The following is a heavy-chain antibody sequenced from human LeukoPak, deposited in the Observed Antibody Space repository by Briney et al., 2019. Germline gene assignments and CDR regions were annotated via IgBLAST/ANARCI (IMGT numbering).Heavy chain of an antibody. Sequence: GGSLRLSCAASGFTFSSYSVIWARQAPGKGLEWVSYVSSSGTTTYYADSVKGRFTISRDNGKNLVSLQMNSLRDEDTAVYYCARADRDGNKRFLDWGQGTLVTLSS. CDR3: ARADRDGNKRFLD. CDR1: GFTFSSYS. D-gene: IGHD5-24*01. J-gene: IGHJ4*02. V-gene: IGHV3-48*02. CDR2: VSSSGTTT.